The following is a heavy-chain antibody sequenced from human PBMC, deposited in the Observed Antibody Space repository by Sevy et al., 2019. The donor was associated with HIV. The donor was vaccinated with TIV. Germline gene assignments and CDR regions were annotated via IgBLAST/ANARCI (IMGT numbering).Heavy chain of an antibody. CDR1: GFTFSSYG. J-gene: IGHJ6*02. Sequence: GESLKISCAASGFTFSSYGMHWVRQAPGKGLEWVAVIWYDGSNKYYADSVKGRFTISRDNSKNTLYLQMNSLRAEDTAVYYCARDGSSTSYYYYYGMEVWGQGTTVTVSS. CDR3: ARDGSSTSYYYYYGMEV. D-gene: IGHD2-2*01. V-gene: IGHV3-33*01. CDR2: IWYDGSNK.